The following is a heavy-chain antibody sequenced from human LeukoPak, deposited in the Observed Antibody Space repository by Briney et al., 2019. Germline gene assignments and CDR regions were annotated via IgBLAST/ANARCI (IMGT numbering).Heavy chain of an antibody. CDR1: GGSISSGSYY. D-gene: IGHD6-19*01. V-gene: IGHV4-61*02. CDR2: IYTSGST. J-gene: IGHJ3*02. CDR3: ARTVAGYAFDI. Sequence: SETLSLTCTVSGGSISSGSYYWSWIRQPAGKGLEWIGRIYTSGSTNYNPSLKSRVTISVDTSKNQFSLKLSSVTAADTAVYYCARTVAGYAFDIWGQGTMVTVSS.